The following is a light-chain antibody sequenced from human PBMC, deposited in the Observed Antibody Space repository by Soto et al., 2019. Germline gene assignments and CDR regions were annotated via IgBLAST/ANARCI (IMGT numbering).Light chain of an antibody. CDR1: QNITNN. J-gene: IGKJ5*01. V-gene: IGKV1-33*01. Sequence: ETQMPQSPSSLSASIGDRSTITSQASQNITNNLSWYQQKPGKAPNLLIYHASKLAKGVTSRFSGSGSGTDFSFIITSLQREDLATYYCQQYYGLPPLTFGQGTRLEIK. CDR2: HAS. CDR3: QQYYGLPPLT.